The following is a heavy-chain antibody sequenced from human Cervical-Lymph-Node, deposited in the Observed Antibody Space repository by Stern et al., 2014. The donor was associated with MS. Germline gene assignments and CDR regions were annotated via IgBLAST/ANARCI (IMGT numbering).Heavy chain of an antibody. CDR2: ISNDGSKE. Sequence: MQLVESGGGVVQPGKSLRLSCAASRFTFNSYGMHWVRQSPGKVLAWVSLISNDGSKEYYADSVKGRFTISRDNSKNTLSLQMNSLTVEDTAVYYCASSTLTDAFDIWGQGTLVTVSS. J-gene: IGHJ3*02. V-gene: IGHV3-30*03. CDR3: ASSTLTDAFDI. D-gene: IGHD4-11*01. CDR1: RFTFNSYG.